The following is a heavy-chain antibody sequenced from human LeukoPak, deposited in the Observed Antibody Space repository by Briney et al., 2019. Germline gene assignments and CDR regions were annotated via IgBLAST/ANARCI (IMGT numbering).Heavy chain of an antibody. CDR3: ARQFAYTGSY. J-gene: IGHJ4*02. CDR2: IYYGGNT. V-gene: IGHV4-39*01. Sequence: SETLSLTCIVSGDSISSSNYYWGWIRQPPGKGLEWIGSIYYGGNTYYNPSLKGRVAISVDTSKNQFSLKLSSVTAADTAVYYCARQFAYTGSYWGRGTLVTVSS. D-gene: IGHD1-26*01. CDR1: GDSISSSNYY.